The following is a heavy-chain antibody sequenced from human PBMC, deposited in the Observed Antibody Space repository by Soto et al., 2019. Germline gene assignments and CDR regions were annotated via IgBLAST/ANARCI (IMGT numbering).Heavy chain of an antibody. CDR1: GGTFSNYA. V-gene: IGHV1-69*06. D-gene: IGHD1-26*01. J-gene: IGHJ4*02. Sequence: QVQLVQSGAAVKKPGSSVKVSCKASGGTFSNYAVNWVRQAPGQGLEWMGGIIPIFGTAKFAQKFQDRVTITADKSTSTDYMEVSRLRSEDTAVYYCARGWETVGTTTPFAYWGQGTLVTVSS. CDR2: IIPIFGTA. CDR3: ARGWETVGTTTPFAY.